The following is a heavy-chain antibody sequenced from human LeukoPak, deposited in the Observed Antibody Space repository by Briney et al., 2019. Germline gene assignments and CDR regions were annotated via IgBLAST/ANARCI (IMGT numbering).Heavy chain of an antibody. CDR2: ISGSGDST. D-gene: IGHD1-1*01. Sequence: GGSLRLSCAASGITFTNFGMSWVRQAPGKGLEWASGISGSGDSTYYADSVKGRFTISRDNFKNTLYLQMNSLRVEDTAVYYCAKGHSAHGTGFDGWGQGTLVIASS. CDR1: GITFTNFG. V-gene: IGHV3-23*01. CDR3: AKGHSAHGTGFDG. J-gene: IGHJ4*02.